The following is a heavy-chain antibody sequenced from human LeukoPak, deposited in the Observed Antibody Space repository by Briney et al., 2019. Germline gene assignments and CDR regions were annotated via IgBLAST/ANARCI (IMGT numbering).Heavy chain of an antibody. J-gene: IGHJ3*02. Sequence: GGSLRLSCAASGFTFSSYSMNWVRQAPGKGLEWVSYISSSSSTIYYADSVKGRFTISRDNAKNSLYLQMNSLRAEDTAVYYCANPSSPYGGNSGAFDIWGQGTMVTVSS. CDR3: ANPSSPYGGNSGAFDI. CDR2: ISSSSSTI. V-gene: IGHV3-48*04. D-gene: IGHD4-23*01. CDR1: GFTFSSYS.